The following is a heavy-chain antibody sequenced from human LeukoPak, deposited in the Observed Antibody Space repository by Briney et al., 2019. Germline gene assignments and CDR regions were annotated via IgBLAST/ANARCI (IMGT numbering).Heavy chain of an antibody. D-gene: IGHD3-3*01. CDR1: GYTLTELS. CDR2: FDPEDGET. Sequence: ASVKVSCKVSGYTLTELSMHWVRQAPGKGLEWMGGFDPEDGETIYAQKFQGRVTMTEDTSTDTAYMELSSLRSEDTAVYYCATTEWLLFGPTPSYAFDIWGQGTMVTVSS. CDR3: ATTEWLLFGPTPSYAFDI. V-gene: IGHV1-24*01. J-gene: IGHJ3*02.